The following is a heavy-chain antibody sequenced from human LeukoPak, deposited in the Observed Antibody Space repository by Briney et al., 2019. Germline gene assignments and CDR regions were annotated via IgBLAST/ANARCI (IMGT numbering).Heavy chain of an antibody. V-gene: IGHV5-51*01. CDR2: IYPGGSIT. CDR1: GSSFSNYW. Sequence: GESLKISCKGFGSSFSNYWIGWVRQVPGKGLEWMGIIYPGGSITHYSPSFQGQVTISADKSISTVYLQWTSLKDSGSAVYYCACRRFSDTWSDPWGQGTLVTVSS. D-gene: IGHD1-14*01. CDR3: ACRRFSDTWSDP. J-gene: IGHJ5*02.